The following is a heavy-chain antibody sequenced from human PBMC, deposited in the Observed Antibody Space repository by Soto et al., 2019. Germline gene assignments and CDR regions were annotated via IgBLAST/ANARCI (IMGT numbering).Heavy chain of an antibody. CDR2: INPKSGST. J-gene: IGHJ6*02. CDR3: ARVYYDFWSGQLYYPGLAV. D-gene: IGHD3-3*01. V-gene: IGHV1-8*01. Sequence: QVRLVQSGAEVKKPGASVKVSCKASGYTFTNYDINWVRQATGQGLEWMGKINPKSGSTGYPQKFQDRVTMTRDSSISTAYMELSSLTSEDTAVYYCARVYYDFWSGQLYYPGLAVWGQGPAVTVSS. CDR1: GYTFTNYD.